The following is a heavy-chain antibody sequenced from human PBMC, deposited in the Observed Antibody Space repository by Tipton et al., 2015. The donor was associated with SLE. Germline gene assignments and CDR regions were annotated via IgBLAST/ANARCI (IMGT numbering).Heavy chain of an antibody. J-gene: IGHJ3*02. Sequence: GSLRLSCAASGFTFDDYGMNWVRQAPGKGLEWVSRINRDGSSTSYADSVKGRFTVSRDNAKSTLYLQMNSLRAEDTAVYYCAKDLGLDIVSTTDAFDIWGQGTMVTVSA. CDR2: INRDGSST. CDR3: AKDLGLDIVSTTDAFDI. D-gene: IGHD5/OR15-5a*01. V-gene: IGHV3-74*01. CDR1: GFTFDDYG.